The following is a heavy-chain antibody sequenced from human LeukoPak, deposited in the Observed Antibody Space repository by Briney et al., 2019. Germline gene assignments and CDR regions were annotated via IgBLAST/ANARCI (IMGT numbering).Heavy chain of an antibody. CDR2: VIPIFGTA. Sequence: SVKVSCKASGGTFSSYAISWVRQAPGQGLEWMGGVIPIFGTANYAQKFQGRVTITADESTSTAYMEPSSLRSEDTAVYYCARGGPYSSSWLYDAFDIWGQGTMVTVSS. J-gene: IGHJ3*02. CDR3: ARGGPYSSSWLYDAFDI. D-gene: IGHD6-13*01. CDR1: GGTFSSYA. V-gene: IGHV1-69*01.